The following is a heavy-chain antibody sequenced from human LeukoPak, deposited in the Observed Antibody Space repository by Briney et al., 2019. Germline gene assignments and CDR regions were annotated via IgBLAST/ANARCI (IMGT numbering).Heavy chain of an antibody. Sequence: ASVKVSCKASGYTFTSYDINWVRQATGQGLEWMGWMNPNSGNTGYAQKFQGRVTMTRNTSISTAYMELSSLRSEDTAVYYCASFKRIAATGEYFDNWGQGTLVTVSS. CDR2: MNPNSGNT. V-gene: IGHV1-8*01. D-gene: IGHD6-13*01. CDR3: ASFKRIAATGEYFDN. CDR1: GYTFTSYD. J-gene: IGHJ4*02.